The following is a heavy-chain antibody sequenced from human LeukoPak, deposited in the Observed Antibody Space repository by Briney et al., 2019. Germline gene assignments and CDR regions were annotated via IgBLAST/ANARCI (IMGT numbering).Heavy chain of an antibody. J-gene: IGHJ4*01. CDR3: AREREGYFDY. Sequence: SETLSLTCAVYGGSFSGYYWSWIRQPPGKGLEWIGYIYHSGSTYYNPSLKSRVTISVDRSKNQFSLKLSSVTAADTAVYYCAREREGYFDYWGQGTLVTVSS. CDR2: IYHSGST. V-gene: IGHV4-30-2*01. CDR1: GGSFSGYY.